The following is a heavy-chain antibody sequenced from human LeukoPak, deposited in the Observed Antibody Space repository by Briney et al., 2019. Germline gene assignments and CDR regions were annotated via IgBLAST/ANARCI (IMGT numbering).Heavy chain of an antibody. CDR2: FDPEDGET. D-gene: IGHD2-21*01. CDR3: AISGGGDSFVDY. V-gene: IGHV1-24*01. Sequence: AASVKVSCKVSGYTLTELSMHWVRQAPGKGLEWMGGFDPEDGETIYAQKFQGRVTMTEDTSTDTAYMELSSLRSEDTAVYYCAISGGGDSFVDYWGQGTLVTVSS. J-gene: IGHJ4*02. CDR1: GYTLTELS.